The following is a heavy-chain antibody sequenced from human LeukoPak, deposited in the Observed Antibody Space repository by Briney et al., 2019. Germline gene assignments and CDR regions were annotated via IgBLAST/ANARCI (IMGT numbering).Heavy chain of an antibody. J-gene: IGHJ4*02. V-gene: IGHV3-23*01. CDR1: GITFSSYP. CDR3: ATRLGGEY. CDR2: ITTEGVGT. D-gene: IGHD3-9*01. Sequence: GGSLRLSCTASGITFSSYPMTWVRQAPGKGLEWVSTITTEGVGTYYADSVKGRFAISRDNARSTLYLQMNSLRTEDTALYYCATRLGGEYWGQGTLVTVSS.